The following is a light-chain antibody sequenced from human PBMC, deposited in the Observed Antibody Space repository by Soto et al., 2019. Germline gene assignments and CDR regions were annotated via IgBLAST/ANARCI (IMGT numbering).Light chain of an antibody. J-gene: IGKJ5*01. V-gene: IGKV3-20*01. Sequence: ETVLTQSPGTLYFSPGERATLSCRASQSVSNSYLAWYQQKPGQAPRLLMYGASNRATGIPDRFSGSGSETDFTLTISRLEPEDFAVYYCQQYGTTRITFGQGTRLEIK. CDR3: QQYGTTRIT. CDR2: GAS. CDR1: QSVSNSY.